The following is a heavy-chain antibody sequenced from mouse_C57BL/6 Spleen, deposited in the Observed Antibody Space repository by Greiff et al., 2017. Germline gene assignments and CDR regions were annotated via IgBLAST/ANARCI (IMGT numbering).Heavy chain of an antibody. CDR3: ARGSKDY. CDR1: GFTFSSYT. CDR2: ISGGGGNT. V-gene: IGHV5-9*01. Sequence: EVKVVESGGGLVKPGGSLKLSCAASGFTFSSYTMSWVRQTPEKRLAWVATISGGGGNTYYPDSVKGRFTIASDNAKNTLYLQMSSLRSEDTALYYCARGSKDYWGQGTTLTVSS. J-gene: IGHJ2*01.